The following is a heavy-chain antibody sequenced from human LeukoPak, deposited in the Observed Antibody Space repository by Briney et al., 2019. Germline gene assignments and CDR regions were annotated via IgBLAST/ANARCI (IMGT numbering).Heavy chain of an antibody. CDR2: ISGSGGST. D-gene: IGHD2-2*01. CDR3: AKRGDIVVVPAATTFDY. Sequence: GGSLRLSCAASGFTFSSHAMSWVRQAPGKGLEWVSAISGSGGSTYYADSVRGRFTISRDNSKNTLYLQMNSLRAEDTAVYYCAKRGDIVVVPAATTFDYWGQGTLVTVSS. V-gene: IGHV3-23*01. J-gene: IGHJ4*02. CDR1: GFTFSSHA.